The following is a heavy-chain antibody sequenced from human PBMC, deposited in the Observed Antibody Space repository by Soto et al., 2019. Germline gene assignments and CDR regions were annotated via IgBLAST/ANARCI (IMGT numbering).Heavy chain of an antibody. J-gene: IGHJ4*02. CDR2: IYYSGST. CDR1: GGSISSSSYY. CDR3: ARAILLWFGDPSYYFDY. V-gene: IGHV4-39*07. Sequence: SETLSRTCTVSGGSISSSSYYWCWIRQPAGKGLEWIGGIYYSGSTYYNPSLKSRVTISVDTSKNQFSLKLSSVTAADTAVYYCARAILLWFGDPSYYFDYWGQGTLVTVSS. D-gene: IGHD3-10*01.